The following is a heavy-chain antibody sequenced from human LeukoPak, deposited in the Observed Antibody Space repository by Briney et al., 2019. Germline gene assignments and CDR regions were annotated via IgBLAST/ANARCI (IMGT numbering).Heavy chain of an antibody. V-gene: IGHV4-31*03. D-gene: IGHD3-16*01. Sequence: PSETLSLTCSISGGSISSGGYYWTWIRQPPGKGLEWIGYIYNSGSAYYNPCLKSRVTISVERSENQFSLKLSAVTAADTAVDYCARGRTGGAGGLDYWGQGTLVTVSS. CDR2: IYNSGSA. J-gene: IGHJ4*02. CDR1: GGSISSGGYY. CDR3: ARGRTGGAGGLDY.